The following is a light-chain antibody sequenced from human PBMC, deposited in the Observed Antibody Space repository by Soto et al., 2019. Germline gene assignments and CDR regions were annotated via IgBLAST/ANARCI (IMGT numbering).Light chain of an antibody. CDR3: LQDFKYPWT. CDR2: AAS. V-gene: IGKV1-6*01. J-gene: IGKJ1*01. Sequence: AIQMTQSPSSLSASVGDRVTITCRASQDIRNDLGWYQQKPGKTPKLLIFAASSLQSGVPSRFSGSGSGTDFTLTISSLQPEDFAPYYCLQDFKYPWTFGQGTKVEIE. CDR1: QDIRND.